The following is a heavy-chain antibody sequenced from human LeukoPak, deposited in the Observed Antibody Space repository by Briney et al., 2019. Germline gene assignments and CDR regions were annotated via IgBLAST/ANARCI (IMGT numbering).Heavy chain of an antibody. D-gene: IGHD3-22*01. V-gene: IGHV4-39*07. J-gene: IGHJ4*02. CDR2: IYYSGSA. Sequence: PSETLSLTCTVSGGSISSSSYSWGWIRQPPGKGLEWIGSIYYSGSAYYNPSLKSRVTISVDTSKNQFSLRLSSVTAADTAVYYCARVRNYYDTSGYYALDSWGQGTLVTVSS. CDR3: ARVRNYYDTSGYYALDS. CDR1: GGSISSSSYS.